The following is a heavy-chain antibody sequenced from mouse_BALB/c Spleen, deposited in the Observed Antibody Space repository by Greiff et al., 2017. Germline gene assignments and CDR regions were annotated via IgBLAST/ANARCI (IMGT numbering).Heavy chain of an antibody. V-gene: IGHV5-9-4*01. D-gene: IGHD1-1*01. J-gene: IGHJ4*01. Sequence: EVQLVESGGGLVKPGGSLKLSCAASGFTFSSYAMSWVRQSPEKRLEWVAEISSGGSYTYYPDTVTGRFTISRDNAKNTLYLEMSSLRSEDTAMYYCARDPLTTHGVYAMDYWGQGTSVTVSS. CDR1: GFTFSSYA. CDR2: ISSGGSYT. CDR3: ARDPLTTHGVYAMDY.